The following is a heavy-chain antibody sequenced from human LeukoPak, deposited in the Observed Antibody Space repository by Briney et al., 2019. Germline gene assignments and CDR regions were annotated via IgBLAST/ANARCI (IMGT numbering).Heavy chain of an antibody. CDR1: GGTFSSYA. D-gene: IGHD2-2*02. Sequence: GASVKVFCKASGGTFSSYAINWVRQAPGQGLEWMGGIIPVFGTSNYAQKFQGRVTITADEATRTAYMEPSSLRSEDTAVYYCARVTGGRYCSTTSCYMRGWFDPWGQGTLVTVSS. J-gene: IGHJ5*02. V-gene: IGHV1-69*13. CDR3: ARVTGGRYCSTTSCYMRGWFDP. CDR2: IIPVFGTS.